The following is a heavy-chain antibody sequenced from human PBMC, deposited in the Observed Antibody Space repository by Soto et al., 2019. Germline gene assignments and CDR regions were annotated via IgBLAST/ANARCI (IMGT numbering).Heavy chain of an antibody. CDR2: IIPIFGTA. D-gene: IGHD3-10*01. V-gene: IGHV1-69*01. CDR3: ASGSRGSTLWFGESPSFDY. CDR1: GGTFSAYA. Sequence: QVQLVQSGAEVKKPGSSVKVSCKASGGTFSAYAINWVRQAPGQGLEWMGGIIPIFGTANYAQKFQGRVTITADESTSTAYMELSSLRSEDTAVYYCASGSRGSTLWFGESPSFDYWGQGTLVTVSS. J-gene: IGHJ4*02.